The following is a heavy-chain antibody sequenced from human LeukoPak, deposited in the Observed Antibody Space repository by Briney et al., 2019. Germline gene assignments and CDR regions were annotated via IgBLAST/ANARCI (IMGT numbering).Heavy chain of an antibody. CDR3: AREGRQDYVYFDY. V-gene: IGHV4-59*01. Sequence: PSETLSLTCTVSGGSINSYYWSWIRQPPGKGLEWIGYINYSGNTDYNPSLKSRVTISVDTSKNRFSLKVISVTAADTAVYYCAREGRQDYVYFDYWGQGTLVAVSS. J-gene: IGHJ4*02. CDR2: INYSGNT. CDR1: GGSINSYY. D-gene: IGHD4-17*01.